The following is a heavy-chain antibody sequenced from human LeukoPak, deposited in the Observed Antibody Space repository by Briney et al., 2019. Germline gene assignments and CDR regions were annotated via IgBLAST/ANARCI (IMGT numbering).Heavy chain of an antibody. CDR1: GGSISSGSSY. V-gene: IGHV4-61*02. J-gene: IGHJ3*02. CDR3: ARFGHDYGDPDAFDI. CDR2: IYTSGST. D-gene: IGHD4-17*01. Sequence: PSETLSLTCTVSGGSISSGSSYWSWIRPPAGKGLEWIGRIYTSGSTNYNPSLKSRVTISVDTSKNQFSLKLSSVTAADTAVYYCARFGHDYGDPDAFDIWGQGTMVTVSS.